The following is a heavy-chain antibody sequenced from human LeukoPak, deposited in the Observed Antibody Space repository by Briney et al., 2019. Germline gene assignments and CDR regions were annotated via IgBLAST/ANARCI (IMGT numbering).Heavy chain of an antibody. Sequence: GASVKVSCKASGYTFTSYYMHWVRQAPGQGLEWMGIINPSGGSTSYAQKFQGRVTMTRDMSTSTVYMELSSLRSEDTAVYYCARDRAPIGMIVSDFDYWGQGTLVTVSS. D-gene: IGHD3-22*01. CDR2: INPSGGST. CDR3: ARDRAPIGMIVSDFDY. CDR1: GYTFTSYY. J-gene: IGHJ4*02. V-gene: IGHV1-46*01.